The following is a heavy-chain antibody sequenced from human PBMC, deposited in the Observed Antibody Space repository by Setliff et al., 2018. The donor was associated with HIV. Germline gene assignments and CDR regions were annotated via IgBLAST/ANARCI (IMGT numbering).Heavy chain of an antibody. CDR2: MYYSGST. CDR3: ARPTALNGVGSSDY. D-gene: IGHD4-17*01. V-gene: IGHV4-39*01. Sequence: SETLSLTCTVSGDSISSSSFYWGWVRQPPGKGLEWIGSMYYSGSTYYNPSLKSRINMSVDTSKNQFSLKLSSVTAADTAVYYCARPTALNGVGSSDYWGQGTLVTVSS. CDR1: GDSISSSSFY. J-gene: IGHJ4*02.